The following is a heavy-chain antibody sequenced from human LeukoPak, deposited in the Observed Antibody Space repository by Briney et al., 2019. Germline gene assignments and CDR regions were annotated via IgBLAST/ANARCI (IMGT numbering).Heavy chain of an antibody. CDR3: AKDLGMGPRNGAFDI. V-gene: IGHV3-30*02. CDR2: IRYDGTIK. Sequence: PGGSLRLSCATSGFTFSSYGMHWVRQAPGKGLEWVAFIRYDGTIKYYADSVKGRFTIFRDNPKNTLYLQMNSLRPEDTAVYYCAKDLGMGPRNGAFDIWGQGTMVTVSS. D-gene: IGHD3-16*01. CDR1: GFTFSSYG. J-gene: IGHJ3*02.